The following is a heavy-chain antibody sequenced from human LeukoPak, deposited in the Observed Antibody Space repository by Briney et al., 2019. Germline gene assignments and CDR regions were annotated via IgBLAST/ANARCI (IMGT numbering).Heavy chain of an antibody. Sequence: SETLSLTCTVSGGSISGSSYHWGWIRQSPGKGLEWIGSINYSGTTYYNPSLKSRVTISVDTSKNQFSLKVSSVTAADTAVYYCAPTYIYTSGGYDYWGQGTLVTVSS. J-gene: IGHJ4*02. CDR3: APTYIYTSGGYDY. D-gene: IGHD6-19*01. CDR2: INYSGTT. CDR1: GGSISGSSYH. V-gene: IGHV4-39*01.